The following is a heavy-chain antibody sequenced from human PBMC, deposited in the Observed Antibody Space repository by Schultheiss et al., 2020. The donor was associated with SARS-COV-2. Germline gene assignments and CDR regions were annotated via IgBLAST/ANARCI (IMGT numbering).Heavy chain of an antibody. V-gene: IGHV4-61*01. CDR2: IYYSGST. J-gene: IGHJ4*02. CDR1: GGSVSSGSYY. CDR3: ARATRVESLFSVRGGHLDY. D-gene: IGHD3-16*01. Sequence: SETLSLTCTVSGGSVSSGSYYWSWIRQPPGKGLEWIGYIYYSGSTNYNPSLKSRVTISVDTSKNQFSLKLSSVTAADTAVYYCARATRVESLFSVRGGHLDYWGRGTQVTVSS.